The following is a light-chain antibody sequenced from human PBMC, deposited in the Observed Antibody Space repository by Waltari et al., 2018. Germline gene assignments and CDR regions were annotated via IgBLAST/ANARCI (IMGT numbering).Light chain of an antibody. Sequence: QSALTQPPSASGSPGQTVTISCTGTSSDVGNYKYVSWYQQHPGKAPKLMIYDVSQRPSCVPDRFSGSKSGNTASRTVSGLQAEDEADYYCSSYAGSNNRVFGGGTKLTVL. J-gene: IGLJ3*02. CDR3: SSYAGSNNRV. CDR1: SSDVGNYKY. V-gene: IGLV2-8*01. CDR2: DVS.